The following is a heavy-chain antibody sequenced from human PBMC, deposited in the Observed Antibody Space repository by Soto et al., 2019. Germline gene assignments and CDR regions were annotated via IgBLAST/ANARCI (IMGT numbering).Heavy chain of an antibody. J-gene: IGHJ6*02. D-gene: IGHD3-10*01. CDR2: INYDGYS. CDR1: GGSITNYY. Sequence: QVQLQESGPGLVKPSETLSLTCTVSGGSITNYYCSWFRQPPGKGLEWIGYINYDGYSAYNLSLKRRVTLSMDASKTQFSLRMESVTATDTAVYYCARHGFGTLHGLVDVWGPGTTVIVSS. V-gene: IGHV4-59*08. CDR3: ARHGFGTLHGLVDV.